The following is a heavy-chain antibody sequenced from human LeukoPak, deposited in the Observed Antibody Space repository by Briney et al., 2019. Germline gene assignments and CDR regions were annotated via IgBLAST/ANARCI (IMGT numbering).Heavy chain of an antibody. V-gene: IGHV1-18*01. D-gene: IGHD2-2*02. CDR1: GGTFSSYA. J-gene: IGHJ4*02. Sequence: EASVKVSCKASGGTFSSYAISWVRQAPGQGLEWMGWISAYNGNTNYAQKLQGRVTMTTDTSTSTAYMELRSLRSDDTAVYYCAREFVVVPAAITPFGYWGQGTLVTVSS. CDR2: ISAYNGNT. CDR3: AREFVVVPAAITPFGY.